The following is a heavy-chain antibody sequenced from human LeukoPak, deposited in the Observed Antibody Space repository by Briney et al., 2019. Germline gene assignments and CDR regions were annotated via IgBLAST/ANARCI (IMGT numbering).Heavy chain of an antibody. V-gene: IGHV1-18*01. D-gene: IGHD3-9*01. CDR2: ISAYNGNT. CDR3: ARERYFDWLSHYYGMDV. CDR1: GYTFTSYG. J-gene: IGHJ6*02. Sequence: ASVKVSCKASGYTFTSYGISWVRQAPGQGLEWMGWISAYNGNTNYAQKFQGRVTMTRNTSISTAYMELSSLRSEDTAVYYCARERYFDWLSHYYGMDVWGQGTTVTVSS.